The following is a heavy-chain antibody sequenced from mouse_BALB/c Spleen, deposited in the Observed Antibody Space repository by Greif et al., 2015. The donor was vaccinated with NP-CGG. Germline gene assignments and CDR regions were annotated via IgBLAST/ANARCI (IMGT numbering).Heavy chain of an antibody. CDR1: GFSLTSYG. Sequence: VQLQQSGPGLVQPSQSLSITCTVSGFSLTSYGVHWVRQSPGKGLEWLGVIWSGGSTDYNAAFISRLSVSKDNSKSXVFFKMNSLQANDTAIYYCARREYGNYVWFAYWSQGTLVTVSA. D-gene: IGHD2-10*02. CDR2: IWSGGST. CDR3: ARREYGNYVWFAY. J-gene: IGHJ3*01. V-gene: IGHV2-2*02.